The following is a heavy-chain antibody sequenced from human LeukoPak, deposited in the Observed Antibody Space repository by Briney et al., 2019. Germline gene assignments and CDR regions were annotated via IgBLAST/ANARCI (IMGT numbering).Heavy chain of an antibody. J-gene: IGHJ4*02. CDR3: GRSSVVAAAGPYYYDY. CDR1: GGTFNSYD. V-gene: IGHV1-69*06. D-gene: IGHD6-13*01. Sequence: SVKVSCKPSGGTFNSYDISGVRQAPGQGLECVGGIISFFGTANYAQKLQGRVTITADKSTSTAYMEVSSVRAQDTALYYSGRSSVVAAAGPYYYDYWGQGTLVTASS. CDR2: IISFFGTA.